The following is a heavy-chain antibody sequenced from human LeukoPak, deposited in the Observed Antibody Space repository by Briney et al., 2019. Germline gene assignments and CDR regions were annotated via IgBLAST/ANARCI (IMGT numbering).Heavy chain of an antibody. CDR2: INPSGGST. CDR1: GYTFTSYY. J-gene: IGHJ3*02. V-gene: IGHV1-46*01. D-gene: IGHD3-16*02. CDR3: ASLYYDYVWGSYRYEDAFDI. Sequence: ASVKVSCKASGYTFTSYYMHWVRQAPGQGLEWMGIINPSGGSTSYAQKSQGRVTMTRDTSTSTVYMELSSLRSEDTAVYYCASLYYDYVWGSYRYEDAFDIWGQGTMVTVSS.